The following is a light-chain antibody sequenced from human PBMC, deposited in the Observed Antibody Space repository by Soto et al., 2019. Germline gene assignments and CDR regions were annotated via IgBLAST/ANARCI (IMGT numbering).Light chain of an antibody. V-gene: IGKV1-33*01. Sequence: DIQMTQSPSSLSASVGDRVTITCQASQDISNYLNWYQQKPGKAPKLLIYDASNLETGVPSRFSGSGSGTDFSFTISSLQPEDIATYYCQQYDNFPRMYTFGQGTKQEIK. J-gene: IGKJ2*01. CDR2: DAS. CDR3: QQYDNFPRMYT. CDR1: QDISNY.